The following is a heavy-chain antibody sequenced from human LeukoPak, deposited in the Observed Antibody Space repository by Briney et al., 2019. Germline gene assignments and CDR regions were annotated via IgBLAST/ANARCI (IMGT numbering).Heavy chain of an antibody. V-gene: IGHV4-39*01. CDR3: ASGEPLDY. Sequence: SETLSLTCTVSGGSISSSSYYWGWIRQPPGKGLEWIGSIYYSGSSYYNPSLKSRVTISVDTSKNQFSLKLSSVTAADTAVYYCASGEPLDYWGQGTLVTVSS. CDR2: IYYSGSS. J-gene: IGHJ4*02. D-gene: IGHD2-21*01. CDR1: GGSISSSSYY.